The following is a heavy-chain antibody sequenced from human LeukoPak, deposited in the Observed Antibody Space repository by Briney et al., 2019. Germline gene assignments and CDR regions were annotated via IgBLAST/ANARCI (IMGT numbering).Heavy chain of an antibody. CDR3: ARGSPWFRYSSGWYGPGFDY. J-gene: IGHJ4*02. V-gene: IGHV4-34*01. CDR1: GGSFSGYY. D-gene: IGHD6-19*01. Sequence: SETLSLTCAVYGGSFSGYYWSWIRQPPGKGLEWIGEINHSGSTNYNPSLKSRVTISVDTSKNQFSLKLSSVTAADTAVYYCARGSPWFRYSSGWYGPGFDYWGQGTLVTVSS. CDR2: INHSGST.